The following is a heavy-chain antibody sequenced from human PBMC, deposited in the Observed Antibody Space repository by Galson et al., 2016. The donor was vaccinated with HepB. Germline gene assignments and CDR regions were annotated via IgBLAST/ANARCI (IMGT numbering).Heavy chain of an antibody. D-gene: IGHD2-2*01. CDR3: AKGNIDYLPAAPYA. Sequence: SLRLSCAASGFTFNSFAMAWVRQAPGKGLEWVSAINGDSGYTYYADSVKGRFTISRDNSQNTLYLQMNSLRAEDTAVYYCAKGNIDYLPAAPYAWGQGTLVTVSS. CDR2: INGDSGYT. V-gene: IGHV3-23*01. J-gene: IGHJ5*02. CDR1: GFTFNSFA.